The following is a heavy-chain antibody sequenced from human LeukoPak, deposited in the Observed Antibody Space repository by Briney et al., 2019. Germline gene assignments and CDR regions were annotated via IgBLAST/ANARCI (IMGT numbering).Heavy chain of an antibody. CDR2: IDTAGNT. V-gene: IGHV3-13*01. CDR1: GFTFSSYD. Sequence: GGSLRLSCAASGFTFSSYDMHWVRQATGKGLEWVSAIDTAGNTYYPGSVKGRFTISRDNAKNSFFLQMNSLRAGDTALYFCARGASGYDYWGQGILVTVSS. J-gene: IGHJ4*02. CDR3: ARGASGYDY. D-gene: IGHD5-12*01.